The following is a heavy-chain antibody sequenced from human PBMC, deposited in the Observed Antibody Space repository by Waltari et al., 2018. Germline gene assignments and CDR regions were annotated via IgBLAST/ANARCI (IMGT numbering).Heavy chain of an antibody. D-gene: IGHD5-12*01. Sequence: QVQLQESGPGLVKPSETLSLTCAVSGYSISSGSYWGWIRQPPGKGLEWIGSTYPSGSTYYTPYLTSLVTISVDTSKNQSTLRLSSVAAADTAVYYCAGRKVATATGPHFDYWGQGTLVTVSS. CDR3: AGRKVATATGPHFDY. CDR1: GYSISSGSY. V-gene: IGHV4-38-2*01. J-gene: IGHJ4*02. CDR2: TYPSGST.